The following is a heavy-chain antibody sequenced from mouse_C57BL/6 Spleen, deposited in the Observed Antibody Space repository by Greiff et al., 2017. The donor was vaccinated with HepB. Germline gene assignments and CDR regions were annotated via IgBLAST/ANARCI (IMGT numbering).Heavy chain of an antibody. J-gene: IGHJ4*01. D-gene: IGHD3-3*01. CDR1: GYTFTSYT. Sequence: VQGVESGAELARPGASVKMSCKASGYTFTSYTMHWVKQRPGQGLEWIGYINPSSGYTKYNQKFKDKATLTADKSSSTAYMQLSSLTSEDSAVYYCAKGGTPYAMDYWGQGTSVTVSS. V-gene: IGHV1-4*01. CDR3: AKGGTPYAMDY. CDR2: INPSSGYT.